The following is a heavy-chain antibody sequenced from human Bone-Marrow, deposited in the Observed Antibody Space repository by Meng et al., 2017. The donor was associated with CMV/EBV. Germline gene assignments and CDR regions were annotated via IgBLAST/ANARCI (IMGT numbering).Heavy chain of an antibody. CDR2: INHSGST. D-gene: IGHD6-6*01. CDR1: GGSFSGYY. V-gene: IGHV4-34*01. Sequence: WETLSLTCAVYGGSFSGYYWSWIRQPPGKGLEWIGEINHSGSTNYNPSLKSRVTISVDTSKNQFSLKLSSVTAADTAVYYCARRIAARPNAFDIWGQGTKVTVSS. J-gene: IGHJ3*02. CDR3: ARRIAARPNAFDI.